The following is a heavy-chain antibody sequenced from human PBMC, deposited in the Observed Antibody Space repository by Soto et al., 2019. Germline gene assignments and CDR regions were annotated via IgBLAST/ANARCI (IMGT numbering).Heavy chain of an antibody. CDR1: GFTFSSYA. CDR3: ATTTSPYQKPSDY. V-gene: IGHV3-23*01. J-gene: IGHJ4*02. D-gene: IGHD2-2*01. Sequence: EVQLLESGGGLVQPGGSLRLSCAASGFTFSSYAMSWVRQAPGKGLEWVSAISGSGGSTYYADSVKGRFTISRDNSKNTLYLQMNSLRAEDTAVYYCATTTSPYQKPSDYWGQGTLVTVSS. CDR2: ISGSGGST.